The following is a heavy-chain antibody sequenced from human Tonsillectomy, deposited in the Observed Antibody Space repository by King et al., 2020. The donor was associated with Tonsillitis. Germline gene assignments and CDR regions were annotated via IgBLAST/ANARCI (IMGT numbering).Heavy chain of an antibody. Sequence: QLVRYGAEVKKPGASVKVSCKASGYTFTNYGISWVRQAPGQGLEWMGWISAYNGNTNYAQELQGRVTMTTDTSTSTAYMELRSLRSDDTALYYCARGPRVITIYYYYYGMDVWGQGTTVTVSS. V-gene: IGHV1-18*01. J-gene: IGHJ6*02. D-gene: IGHD3-22*01. CDR3: ARGPRVITIYYYYYGMDV. CDR1: GYTFTNYG. CDR2: ISAYNGNT.